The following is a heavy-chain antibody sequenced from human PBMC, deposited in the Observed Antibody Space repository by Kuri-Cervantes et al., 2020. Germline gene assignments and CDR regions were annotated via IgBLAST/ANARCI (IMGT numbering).Heavy chain of an antibody. D-gene: IGHD1-26*01. CDR1: GFTFDDYA. Sequence: GGSLRLSCAASGFTFDDYAMHWVRQAPGKGLEWVSGISWNSGSIGYADSVKGRFTISRDNAKNSLYLQMNSLRAEDTALYYCAKASGGATLYWFDPWSQGTLVTVSS. CDR2: ISWNSGSI. J-gene: IGHJ5*02. CDR3: AKASGGATLYWFDP. V-gene: IGHV3-9*01.